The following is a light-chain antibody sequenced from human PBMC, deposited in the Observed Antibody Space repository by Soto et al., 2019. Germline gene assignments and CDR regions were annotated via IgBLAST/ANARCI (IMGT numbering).Light chain of an antibody. V-gene: IGKV3-20*01. CDR1: QSVSYY. CDR2: DAS. Sequence: EVVLTQSPGSLSLSTGERATLSCRASQSVSYYLAWYQQKPGQAPRLLIYDASNRATGIPDRFSGSGSGTDFTLTISRLEPEDFAVYYCQQYGSSGTFGQGTKVDIK. CDR3: QQYGSSGT. J-gene: IGKJ1*01.